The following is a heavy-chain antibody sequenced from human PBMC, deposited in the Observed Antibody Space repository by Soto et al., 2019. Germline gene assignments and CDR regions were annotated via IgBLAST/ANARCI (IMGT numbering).Heavy chain of an antibody. J-gene: IGHJ4*02. CDR2: ISCCGGTA. CDR1: GFKFNKYA. Sequence: EVQLLESGGGLVRPGESLRLSCAASGFKFNKYAMSWVRQAPGEGLEWVSGISCCGGTASYADSVKGRFTIARDDSKNTLYFHMNSLRVEDTAEYYCAKADGEQWLLPHLENWGRGTLVTVS. D-gene: IGHD6-19*01. CDR3: AKADGEQWLLPHLEN. V-gene: IGHV3-23*01.